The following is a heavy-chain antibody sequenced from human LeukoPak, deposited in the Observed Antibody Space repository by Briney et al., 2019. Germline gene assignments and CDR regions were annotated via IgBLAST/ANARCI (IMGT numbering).Heavy chain of an antibody. V-gene: IGHV3-30*04. CDR2: ISYDGTYK. CDR3: AKFFGARNYMDV. Sequence: GGSLRLSCAASGFTFSSYAIHWVRQAPGQGLEWVAVISYDGTYKYYADSVKGRFTISRDNPKNTVYLQMNSLRAEDTAVYYCAKFFGARNYMDVWGKGTTVTISS. J-gene: IGHJ6*03. D-gene: IGHD3-10*01. CDR1: GFTFSSYA.